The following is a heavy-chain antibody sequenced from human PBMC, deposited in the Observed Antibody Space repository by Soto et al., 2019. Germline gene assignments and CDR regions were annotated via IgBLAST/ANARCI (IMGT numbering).Heavy chain of an antibody. J-gene: IGHJ5*02. Sequence: TLSLTCTVSGGSISSGGYYWSWIRQHPGKGLEWIGYIYYSGSTYYNPSLKSRVTISVDTSKNQFSLKLSSVTAADTAVYYCARTPDILTEAHFNWFDPWGQGTLVTVSS. D-gene: IGHD3-9*01. CDR3: ARTPDILTEAHFNWFDP. CDR2: IYYSGST. CDR1: GGSISSGGYY. V-gene: IGHV4-31*03.